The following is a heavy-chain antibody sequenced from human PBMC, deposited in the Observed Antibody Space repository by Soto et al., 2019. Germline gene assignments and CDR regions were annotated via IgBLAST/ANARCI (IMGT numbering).Heavy chain of an antibody. V-gene: IGHV3-23*01. D-gene: IGHD5-12*01. CDR3: AKGSIEYSASGDN. CDR2: ISARGGSL. J-gene: IGHJ4*02. Sequence: EVQLLASGGGLVQPGGSLRLSCAASGFSFSSYAMVWVRQAPGKGLEWVSVISARGGSLYFADSVKGRFTISRDNSKNVLSLEMNSLRAEDTATYVCAKGSIEYSASGDNWGQGTLVVVSS. CDR1: GFSFSSYA.